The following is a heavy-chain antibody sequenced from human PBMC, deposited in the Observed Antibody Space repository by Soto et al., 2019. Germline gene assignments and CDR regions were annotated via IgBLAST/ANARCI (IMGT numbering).Heavy chain of an antibody. CDR1: GGSISSYY. Sequence: ASETLSLTCTVSGGSISSYYWSWIRQPPGKGLEWIGYIYYSGSTNYNPSLKSRVTISVDTSKNQFSLKLSSVTAADTAVYYCVRHPPPHGRSPGYWGQGTLVTVSS. V-gene: IGHV4-59*08. J-gene: IGHJ4*02. D-gene: IGHD3-16*02. CDR2: IYYSGST. CDR3: VRHPPPHGRSPGY.